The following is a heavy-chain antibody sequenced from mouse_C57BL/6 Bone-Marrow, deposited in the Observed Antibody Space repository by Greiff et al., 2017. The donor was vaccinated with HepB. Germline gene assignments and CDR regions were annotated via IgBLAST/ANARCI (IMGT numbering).Heavy chain of an antibody. CDR2: IYPGDGDT. D-gene: IGHD1-1*01. CDR1: GYAFSSYW. V-gene: IGHV1-80*01. Sequence: QVQLQQSGAELVKPGASVKISCKASGYAFSSYWMNWVKQRPGKGLEWIGQIYPGDGDTNYNGKFKGKATLTADKSSSKSYMQLSSLTSEDSAVYFCAKCRFNYYGSSYYAMDYWGQGTSVTVSS. CDR3: AKCRFNYYGSSYYAMDY. J-gene: IGHJ4*01.